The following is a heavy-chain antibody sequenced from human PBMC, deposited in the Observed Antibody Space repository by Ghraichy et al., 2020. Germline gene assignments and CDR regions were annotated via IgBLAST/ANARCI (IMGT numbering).Heavy chain of an antibody. CDR1: GGSISSGGYY. CDR3: ARDGSNGVDV. Sequence: SLNISCTVSGGSISSGGYYWSWIRQHPGKGLEWIGYIYYSGSTYYNPSLKSRVTISVDTSKNQFSLKLSSVTAADTAVYYCARDGSNGVDVWGQGTTVTVSS. D-gene: IGHD5-12*01. V-gene: IGHV4-31*03. CDR2: IYYSGST. J-gene: IGHJ6*02.